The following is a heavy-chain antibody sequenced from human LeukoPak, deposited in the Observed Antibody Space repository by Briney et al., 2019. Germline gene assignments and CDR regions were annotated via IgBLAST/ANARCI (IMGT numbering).Heavy chain of an antibody. V-gene: IGHV3-21*01. CDR1: GFTFSSYT. Sequence: GGSLRLSCAPSGFTFSSYTMNWVRQAPGKGLEWVSSISSSSSYIYYADSVKGRFTISRDNAKNSLYLQMNSLRAEDTAVYYCARGLMVPAAIDYWGQGTLVTVSS. CDR3: ARGLMVPAAIDY. D-gene: IGHD2-2*02. CDR2: ISSSSSYI. J-gene: IGHJ4*02.